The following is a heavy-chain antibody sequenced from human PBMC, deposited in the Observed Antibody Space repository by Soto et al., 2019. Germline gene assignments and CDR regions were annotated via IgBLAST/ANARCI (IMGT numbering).Heavy chain of an antibody. Sequence: GGSLRLSCAASGFTFSSYAMSWVRQAPGKGLEWVSAISGSGGSTYYADSVKGRFTISRDNSKNTLYLQMNSLRAEDTAVYYCTKGDVSGPECSGGSCYWLNWFVPWGQGSLVTVSS. CDR3: TKGDVSGPECSGGSCYWLNWFVP. CDR1: GFTFSSYA. J-gene: IGHJ5*02. CDR2: ISGSGGST. V-gene: IGHV3-23*01. D-gene: IGHD2-15*01.